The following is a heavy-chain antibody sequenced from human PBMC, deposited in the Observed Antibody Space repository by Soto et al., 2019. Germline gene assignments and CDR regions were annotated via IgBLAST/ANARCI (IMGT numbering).Heavy chain of an antibody. V-gene: IGHV4-59*01. CDR1: GGSISTYY. CDR2: IYYTGST. Sequence: PSETLSLTCTVSGGSISTYYWTWIRQPPGKGLEWIGYIYYTGSTNYNPSLKSRVTISVDTSKNQFSLKLSSVTAADTAVYYCARGDYGDFFLGYWGQGTLVTVS. CDR3: ARGDYGDFFLGY. J-gene: IGHJ4*02. D-gene: IGHD4-17*01.